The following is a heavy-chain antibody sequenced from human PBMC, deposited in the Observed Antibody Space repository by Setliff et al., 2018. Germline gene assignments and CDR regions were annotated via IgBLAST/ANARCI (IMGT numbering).Heavy chain of an antibody. Sequence: PVGSLRLSCAASGFNFDDFAMHWVRLPPGQGLQWVSLISRDGVTTYYADSVRGRFTISRDSGTNSLSLQMNRLRAEDTAVYYCRLWSHNYHNDYWGQGTLVTVSS. CDR2: ISRDGVTT. V-gene: IGHV3-43D*03. CDR1: GFNFDDFA. CDR3: RLWSHNYHNDY. J-gene: IGHJ4*02. D-gene: IGHD3-16*01.